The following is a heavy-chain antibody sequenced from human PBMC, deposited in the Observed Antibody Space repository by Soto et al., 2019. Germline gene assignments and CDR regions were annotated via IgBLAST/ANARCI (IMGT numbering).Heavy chain of an antibody. CDR2: VDPSRGSA. CDR1: GYTFINYF. CDR3: ARPLIGNTGDP. J-gene: IGHJ6*02. D-gene: IGHD1-7*01. V-gene: IGHV1-46*01. Sequence: ASVKVSCKASGYTFINYFIHWVRQAPGQRLEWIGIVDPSRGSADYAQKFQGRVTMTTDVSTRTVFMDLSSLKSEDTAVYYCARPLIGNTGDPWGQGTSATVSS.